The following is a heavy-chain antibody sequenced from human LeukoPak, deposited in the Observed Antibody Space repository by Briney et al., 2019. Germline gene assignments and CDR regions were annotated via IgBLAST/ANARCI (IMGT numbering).Heavy chain of an antibody. J-gene: IGHJ5*02. CDR1: GGSISSYY. D-gene: IGHD3-3*01. CDR3: ARVKNTIFGEVSPWFDP. V-gene: IGHV4-59*01. CDR2: IYYSGST. Sequence: SETLSLTCTVSGGSISSYYWSWIRQPPGKGLEWIGYIYYSGSTNYNPFLKSRVTISVDTSKNQFSLKLSSVTAADTAVYYCARVKNTIFGEVSPWFDPWGQGTLVTVSS.